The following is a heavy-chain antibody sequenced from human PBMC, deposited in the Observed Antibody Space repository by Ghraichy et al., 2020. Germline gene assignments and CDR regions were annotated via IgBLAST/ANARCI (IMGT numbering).Heavy chain of an antibody. J-gene: IGHJ4*03. Sequence: SETLSLTCAVYGGSFSGYYWSWILQPPGKGLEWIGEISHSGVTNYNPSLKSRVTISVDTSKNQFSLKLNSVTAADTAVYYCARGRRRYSDYVGGSYRYSNFDFWGHGNLXXXXX. CDR1: GGSFSGYY. D-gene: IGHD3-16*02. V-gene: IGHV4-34*01. CDR3: ARGRRRYSDYVGGSYRYSNFDF. CDR2: ISHSGVT.